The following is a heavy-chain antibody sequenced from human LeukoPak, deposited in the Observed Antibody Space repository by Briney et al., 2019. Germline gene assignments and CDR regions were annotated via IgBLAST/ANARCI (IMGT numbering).Heavy chain of an antibody. CDR1: GFTFNSYG. CDR2: IWYDGSKK. D-gene: IGHD3-10*01. J-gene: IGHJ4*02. V-gene: IGHV3-33*01. Sequence: GKSLRLSCAASGFTFNSYGMHWVRQAPGKGLEWVALIWYDGSKKYYADSVKGRFTISRDNSKNTLYLQMSSLRAEDTAELYCVRDFGSGYYLDYWGQGTLVTVSS. CDR3: VRDFGSGYYLDY.